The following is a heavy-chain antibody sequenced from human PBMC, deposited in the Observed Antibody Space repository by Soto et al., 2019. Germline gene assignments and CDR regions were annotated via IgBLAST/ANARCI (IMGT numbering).Heavy chain of an antibody. Sequence: GGSLRLSCATSGFTLSSYGMHWVRQAPGKGLEWVAVVSHDGRNTHYADSVKGRFTISRDSSKNTVSLEMTSLRAEDTAVYYCAKGGRQWLVTSDFNYWGQGALVTVSS. D-gene: IGHD6-19*01. J-gene: IGHJ4*02. CDR3: AKGGRQWLVTSDFNY. CDR2: VSHDGRNT. V-gene: IGHV3-30*18. CDR1: GFTLSSYG.